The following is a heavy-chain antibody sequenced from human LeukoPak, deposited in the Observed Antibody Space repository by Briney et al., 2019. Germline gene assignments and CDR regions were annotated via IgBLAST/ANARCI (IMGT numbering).Heavy chain of an antibody. V-gene: IGHV3-30*02. Sequence: PGGFLRLSCAASGFTFSSYGMHWVRQAPGKGLEWVAFIRYDGSNKYYADSVKGRFTISRDNSKNTLYLQMNSLRAEDTAVYYCAKDAVGATGVFDYWGQGTLVTVSS. J-gene: IGHJ4*02. CDR3: AKDAVGATGVFDY. D-gene: IGHD1-26*01. CDR1: GFTFSSYG. CDR2: IRYDGSNK.